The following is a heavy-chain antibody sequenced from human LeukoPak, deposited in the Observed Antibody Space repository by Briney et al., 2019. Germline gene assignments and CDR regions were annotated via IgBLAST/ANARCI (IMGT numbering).Heavy chain of an antibody. CDR3: ARDPGAGYYHMDV. Sequence: ASVKVSCKASGYTFTSYYMHWVRQAPGQGLEWMGIINPSGGRTNYAQKFQGRVTMTRDTSISTAYMELSRLRSDDTAVYYCARDPGAGYYHMDVWGKGTTVTISS. CDR1: GYTFTSYY. CDR2: INPSGGRT. D-gene: IGHD3-10*01. V-gene: IGHV1-46*01. J-gene: IGHJ6*03.